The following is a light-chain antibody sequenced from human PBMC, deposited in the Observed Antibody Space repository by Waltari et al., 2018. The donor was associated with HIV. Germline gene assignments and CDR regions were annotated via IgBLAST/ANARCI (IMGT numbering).Light chain of an antibody. CDR1: TNDICAYNF. J-gene: IGLJ2*01. Sequence: QSALTQPASVSGSPGQWITVPCTGTTNDICAYNFVSWYQQHPGKAPKRVIYDVTSRPSGVSDRFSGSKSGNTASLTISGLRAEDEAHYYCSSYTASSALEIFGGGTKVTVL. CDR2: DVT. V-gene: IGLV2-14*03. CDR3: SSYTASSALEI.